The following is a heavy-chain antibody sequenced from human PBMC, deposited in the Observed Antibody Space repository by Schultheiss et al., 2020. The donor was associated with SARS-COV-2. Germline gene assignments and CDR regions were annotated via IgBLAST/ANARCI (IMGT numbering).Heavy chain of an antibody. V-gene: IGHV3-21*01. CDR1: GFTFSSYS. D-gene: IGHD5-18*01. CDR3: AKDFVAGIQLWLSYYGMDV. Sequence: GESLKISCAASGFTFSSYSMNWVRQAPGKGLEWVSSISSSSSYIYYADSVKGRFTISRDNAKNSLYLQMNSLRAEDTAVYYCAKDFVAGIQLWLSYYGMDVWGQGTTVTVSS. J-gene: IGHJ6*02. CDR2: ISSSSSYI.